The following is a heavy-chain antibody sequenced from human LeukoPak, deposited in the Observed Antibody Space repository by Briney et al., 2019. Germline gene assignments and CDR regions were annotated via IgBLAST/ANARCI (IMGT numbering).Heavy chain of an antibody. CDR3: AKDIIVVVPAAISY. V-gene: IGHV3-23*01. CDR2: ISGSGGST. D-gene: IGHD2-2*02. CDR1: GFTFSSYA. J-gene: IGHJ4*02. Sequence: GGSLRLSCAASGFTFSSYAMSWVRQAPGKGLEWDSAISGSGGSTYYADSVKGRFTISRDNSKNTLYLQMNSLRAEDTAVYYCAKDIIVVVPAAISYWGQGTLVTVSS.